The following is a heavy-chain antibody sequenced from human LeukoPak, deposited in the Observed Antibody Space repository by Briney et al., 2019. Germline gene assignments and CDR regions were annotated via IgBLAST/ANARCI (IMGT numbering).Heavy chain of an antibody. D-gene: IGHD3-22*01. Sequence: EASVKVSCKASGYTFISYGMSWVRQAPGQGLEWMGWINTYNGNTNYAQKLQGRVIMTTDTSTSTAYMELRSLRSDDTAVYYCASRGGDSSGYYFTYWGQGTLVTVSS. CDR3: ASRGGDSSGYYFTY. CDR2: INTYNGNT. CDR1: GYTFISYG. J-gene: IGHJ4*02. V-gene: IGHV1-18*01.